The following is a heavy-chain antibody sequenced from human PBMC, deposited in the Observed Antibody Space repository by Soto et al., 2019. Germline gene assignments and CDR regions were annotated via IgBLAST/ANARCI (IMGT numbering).Heavy chain of an antibody. CDR1: EFTFSNYW. J-gene: IGHJ6*03. V-gene: IGHV3-74*02. Sequence: EVQLVESGGGLVQPGGTLRLSCAASEFTFSNYWMHWVRQAPGEGLVWVSRIKGDGSITDYADSVKGRFTISRHNAKHTPFLHMNLVTADASAVYYCARGVPGHYSTDVWGQGTTVTVSS. CDR3: ARGVPGHYSTDV. CDR2: IKGDGSIT.